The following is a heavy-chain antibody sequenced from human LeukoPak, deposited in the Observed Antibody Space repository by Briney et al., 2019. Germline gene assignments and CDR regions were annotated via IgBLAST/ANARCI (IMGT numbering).Heavy chain of an antibody. J-gene: IGHJ3*02. D-gene: IGHD3-10*01. Sequence: PGGSLRLSCAASGFTFSSYGMHWVRQAPGKGLEWVAFIRYDGSNKYYADSVKGRFTISRDNAKNSLYLQMNSLRAEDTAVYYCARDITMVRGVMRRDAFDIWGQGTMVTVSS. CDR1: GFTFSSYG. CDR3: ARDITMVRGVMRRDAFDI. V-gene: IGHV3-30*02. CDR2: IRYDGSNK.